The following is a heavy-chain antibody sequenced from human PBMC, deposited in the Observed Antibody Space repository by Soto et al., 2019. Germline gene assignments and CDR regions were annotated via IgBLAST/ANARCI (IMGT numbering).Heavy chain of an antibody. CDR1: GFTFSHYA. D-gene: IGHD5-18*01. J-gene: IGHJ4*02. CDR2: IAYDGSNK. V-gene: IGHV3-30-3*01. Sequence: GGSLRLSCVASGFTFSHYAMHWVRQAPGKGLEWGTIIAYDGSNKYYADSVKGRFTISRDNSKNTVFLQMNSLRVEDTAVYYCARGAYIYGSAPNFEYWGQGTLVTVSS. CDR3: ARGAYIYGSAPNFEY.